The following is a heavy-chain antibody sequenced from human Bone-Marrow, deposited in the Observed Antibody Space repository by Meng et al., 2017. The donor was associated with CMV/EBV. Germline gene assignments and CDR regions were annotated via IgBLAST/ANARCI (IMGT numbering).Heavy chain of an antibody. V-gene: IGHV1-69*10. Sequence: SVKVSCKASGGTFSSYAISWVRQAPGQGLEWMGGIIPILGIANYAQKFQGRVTITADKSTSTAYMELSSLRSEDTAVYYCARAVIAARPEIRGMDVWGQGTTVTVSS. D-gene: IGHD6-6*01. J-gene: IGHJ6*02. CDR2: IIPILGIA. CDR1: GGTFSSYA. CDR3: ARAVIAARPEIRGMDV.